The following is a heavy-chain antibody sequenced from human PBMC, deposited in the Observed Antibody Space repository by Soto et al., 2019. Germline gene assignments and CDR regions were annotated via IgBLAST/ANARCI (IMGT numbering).Heavy chain of an antibody. CDR1: GGSLSGNY. CDR2: THHSGST. V-gene: IGHV4-34*01. J-gene: IGHJ4*02. D-gene: IGHD2-21*02. CDR3: ARTTAAILLNY. Sequence: QAQLQQWGTGLLKPSETLSLTCAVYGGSLSGNYWGWIRQPPGKGLEWIGETHHSGSTAYNPSLKNRFTISVDTSRNQFSLKLNSVTAADTAVYYCARTTAAILLNYWSQGTMVTVSS.